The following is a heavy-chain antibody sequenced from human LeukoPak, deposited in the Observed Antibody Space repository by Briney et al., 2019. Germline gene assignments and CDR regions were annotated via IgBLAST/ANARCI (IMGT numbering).Heavy chain of an antibody. CDR1: GFTFSSYW. J-gene: IGHJ4*02. CDR2: IKQDGGEK. CDR3: ARGPRTIFGVITLYYFDS. V-gene: IGHV3-7*01. D-gene: IGHD3-3*01. Sequence: PGGSLRLSCAASGFTFSSYWMSWVRQAPGKALEWVANIKQDGGEKYYVDAVKGRFTISRDNAKDSLYLQMNTLRAEDTAVYYCARGPRTIFGVITLYYFDSWGQGTLVTVSS.